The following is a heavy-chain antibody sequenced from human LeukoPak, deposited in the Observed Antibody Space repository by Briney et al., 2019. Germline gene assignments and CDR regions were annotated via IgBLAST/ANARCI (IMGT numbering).Heavy chain of an antibody. V-gene: IGHV4-34*01. CDR3: ARGLGWKVTPMGLFYMDV. J-gene: IGHJ6*03. CDR1: GGSFSGYD. CDR2: INYGGDT. D-gene: IGHD1-1*01. Sequence: SETLSLTCGVDGGSFSGYDWSGVRPPPGKGLVWLGEINYGGDTNYNPSLKSRVTISVDTSKNQFSLKVRSVTAADTAVYFCARGLGWKVTPMGLFYMDVWGEGATVTVSS.